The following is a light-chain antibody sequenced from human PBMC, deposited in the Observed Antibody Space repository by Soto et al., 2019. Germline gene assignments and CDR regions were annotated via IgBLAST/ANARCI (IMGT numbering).Light chain of an antibody. V-gene: IGLV1-51*01. J-gene: IGLJ2*01. Sequence: QSVLTQPPSVSAAPGQKVTISCSGSSSNIGNNYVSWYQQVPGTAPKVLIYDNNKRPSGIPDRFSGSKSGTSATLGITGLQTGDEADYYCGTWDSSLRGGVFGGGTKLTDL. CDR1: SSNIGNNY. CDR3: GTWDSSLRGGV. CDR2: DNN.